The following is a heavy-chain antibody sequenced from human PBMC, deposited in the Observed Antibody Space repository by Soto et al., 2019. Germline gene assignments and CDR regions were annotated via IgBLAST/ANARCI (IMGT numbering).Heavy chain of an antibody. J-gene: IGHJ4*02. CDR1: GYTFTSYG. CDR3: ARGRYGDY. V-gene: IGHV1-18*01. D-gene: IGHD1-1*01. CDR2: ISAHNDNT. Sequence: QVNLVQSGAEVRKPGASVKVSCKGSGYTFTSYGIAWVRQAPGQGLEWMGWISAHNDNTNYAQKGQGRVTVTRDTSTSTAYMELRNLRSDDTAVYYCARGRYGDYWGQGALVTVSS.